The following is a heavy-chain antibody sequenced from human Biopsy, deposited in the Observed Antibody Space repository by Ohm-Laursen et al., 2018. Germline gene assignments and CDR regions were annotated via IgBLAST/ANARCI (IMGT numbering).Heavy chain of an antibody. CDR2: INSDGTQK. CDR3: VRDPGWGALDY. D-gene: IGHD3-10*01. Sequence: SLRLSCAASGFAFSRSWMSWLRQTPGKGLEWVANINSDGTQKFYVDSVQGRFTISRNNTGNSVSLQMNSLRVDDTAVYFCVRDPGWGALDYWGRGTLVTVSS. CDR1: GFAFSRSW. J-gene: IGHJ4*02. V-gene: IGHV3-7*01.